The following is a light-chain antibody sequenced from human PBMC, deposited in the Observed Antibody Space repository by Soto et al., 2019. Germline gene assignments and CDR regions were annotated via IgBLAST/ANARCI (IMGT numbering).Light chain of an antibody. CDR3: QQTYSTPFT. CDR1: QSISSY. V-gene: IGKV1-39*01. Sequence: IQMTQSPSSLSASVGDRVTITCRASQSISSYLNWYQQKPGKAPKLLFYAASSLQSGVPSRFSGSGSGTDFTLTISSLQPEDFATYYSQQTYSTPFTFGPGTKVDIK. CDR2: AAS. J-gene: IGKJ3*01.